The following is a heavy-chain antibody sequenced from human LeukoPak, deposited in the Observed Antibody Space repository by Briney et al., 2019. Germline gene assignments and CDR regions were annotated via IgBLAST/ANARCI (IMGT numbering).Heavy chain of an antibody. CDR2: INWDGTNT. V-gene: IGHV3-20*04. CDR1: GFTLDDYG. CDR3: ARVGYYYESSSYSGAFDI. Sequence: GGSLRLSCAASGFTLDDYGMSWVRQVPGKGLEWVSGINWDGTNTGYADSVKGRFTISRDNAKNSLYLQMNSLRAEDTALYYCARVGYYYESSSYSGAFDIWGQGAMVIVSS. J-gene: IGHJ3*02. D-gene: IGHD3-22*01.